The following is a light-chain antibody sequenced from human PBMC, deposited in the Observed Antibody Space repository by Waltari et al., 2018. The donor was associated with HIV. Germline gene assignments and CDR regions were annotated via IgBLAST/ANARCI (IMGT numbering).Light chain of an antibody. CDR1: SSTIGAGYD. Sequence: QSVLTQPPSVSGAPGQRVTISCTGSSSTIGAGYDVHWYQQLPGTAPKLLIYGTSDRPSGVPDRFSGSKAGSSASLAITGLQAEDEADDYCQSYDSSLSGSWVFGGGTKLTVL. CDR3: QSYDSSLSGSWV. J-gene: IGLJ3*02. CDR2: GTS. V-gene: IGLV1-40*01.